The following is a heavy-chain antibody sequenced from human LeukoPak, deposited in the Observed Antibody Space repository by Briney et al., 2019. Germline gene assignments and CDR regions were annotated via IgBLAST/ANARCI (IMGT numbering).Heavy chain of an antibody. Sequence: GASLRLSCVASGFTFRSYAMSWVRQAPGQGREGVSYIGGGGRTIYYADSVKGRFTISRANAKNSLSLQMNSLRAEDTAVYYCAREYTHANYYYGVDVWGKGTTVTVSS. J-gene: IGHJ6*04. D-gene: IGHD2-2*01. CDR1: GFTFRSYA. CDR2: IGGGGRTI. V-gene: IGHV3-48*03. CDR3: AREYTHANYYYGVDV.